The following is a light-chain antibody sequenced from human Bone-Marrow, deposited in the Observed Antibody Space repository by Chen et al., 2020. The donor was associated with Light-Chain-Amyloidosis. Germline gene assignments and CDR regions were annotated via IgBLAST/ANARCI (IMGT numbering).Light chain of an antibody. CDR3: NSRDSSGNHVI. Sequence: SSELTQDPAVSVALGQTVRITCQGDSLTNYYASWYQQKPGQAPVLVIYGKNKRPSGIPDRFSGSSSGKTATLTTTGAQAKDEADYYCNSRDSSGNHVIFGGGTKLTVL. V-gene: IGLV3-19*01. J-gene: IGLJ2*01. CDR2: GKN. CDR1: SLTNYY.